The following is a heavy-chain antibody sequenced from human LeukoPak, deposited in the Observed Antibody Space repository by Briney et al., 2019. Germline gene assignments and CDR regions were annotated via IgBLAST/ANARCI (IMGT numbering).Heavy chain of an antibody. J-gene: IGHJ4*02. Sequence: ASVKVSCKASGYTFTGYYMHWVRQAPGQGLEWMGWINPNSGGTNYAQKFQGRVTMTRDTSISTAYMELSRLRSDDTAVYYCARGARSTGHLRPFWDYWGQGTLVTVSS. CDR3: ARGARSTGHLRPFWDY. CDR1: GYTFTGYY. V-gene: IGHV1-2*02. D-gene: IGHD2-2*01. CDR2: INPNSGGT.